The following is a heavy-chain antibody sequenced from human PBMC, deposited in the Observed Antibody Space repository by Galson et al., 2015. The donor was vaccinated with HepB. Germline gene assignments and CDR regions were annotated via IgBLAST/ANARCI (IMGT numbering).Heavy chain of an antibody. CDR1: GFTFSTYG. Sequence: SLRLSCATSGFTFSTYGMHWVRQAPGKGLEWVAVIWYDGSNKYYADSVKGRFTISRDNSKNTLYLQMNSLRAEDTAVYFCARDVRIVPPNTLSTFDIWGQGTMVTVSS. V-gene: IGHV3-33*08. D-gene: IGHD2/OR15-2a*01. CDR3: ARDVRIVPPNTLSTFDI. J-gene: IGHJ3*02. CDR2: IWYDGSNK.